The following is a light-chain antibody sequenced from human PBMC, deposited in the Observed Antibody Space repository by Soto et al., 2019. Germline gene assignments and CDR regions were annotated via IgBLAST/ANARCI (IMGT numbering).Light chain of an antibody. J-gene: IGKJ4*01. CDR2: RAS. CDR3: QQYASSPLT. V-gene: IGKV3-20*01. Sequence: EIVLTQSPGTLSLSPGERATLSCMASQSVGRDFLAWYQHKPGQAPRLLIHRASSRATGIPDRFSGSGSGTDFILTISRLEPEDFALYYCQQYASSPLTFGGGTKVEIK. CDR1: QSVGRDF.